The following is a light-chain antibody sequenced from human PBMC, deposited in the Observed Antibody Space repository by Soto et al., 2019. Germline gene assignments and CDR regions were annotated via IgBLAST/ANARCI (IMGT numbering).Light chain of an antibody. Sequence: EIVLTQSPATLSLSPGERATLSCRASQSVSSYLAWYQQKPGQAPRLLIYDASNRATGIPARFSGSGSGTDFTLTISSLEXEDFAVYYCQQRSNWPPTFGQGTKVDI. CDR1: QSVSSY. CDR3: QQRSNWPPT. J-gene: IGKJ1*01. CDR2: DAS. V-gene: IGKV3-11*01.